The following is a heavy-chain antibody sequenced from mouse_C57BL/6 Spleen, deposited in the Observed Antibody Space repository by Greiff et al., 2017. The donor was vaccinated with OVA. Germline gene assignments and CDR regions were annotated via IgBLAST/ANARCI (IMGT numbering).Heavy chain of an antibody. CDR2: IYPGSGNT. J-gene: IGHJ2*01. CDR1: GYSFTSYY. CDR3: ARSIYYGNFYFDY. V-gene: IGHV1-66*01. Sequence: VQLQQSGPELVKPGASVKISCKASGYSFTSYYIHWVKQRPGQGLEWIGWIYPGSGNTKYNEKFKGKATLTADTSSSTAYMQLSSLTSEDSAVYYCARSIYYGNFYFDYWGQGTTLTVSP. D-gene: IGHD2-1*01.